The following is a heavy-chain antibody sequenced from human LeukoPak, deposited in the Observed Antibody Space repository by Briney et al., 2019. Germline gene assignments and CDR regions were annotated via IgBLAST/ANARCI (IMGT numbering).Heavy chain of an antibody. Sequence: PSETLSLTCTVSGGAISSYYWSWIRQPPGKGLEWIGSIYYSGSTYYNPSLKSRVTISVDTSKNQFSLKLSSVTAADTAVYYCARAQRITMIVEVQGWFDPWGQGTLVTVSS. CDR3: ARAQRITMIVEVQGWFDP. CDR2: IYYSGST. D-gene: IGHD3-22*01. J-gene: IGHJ5*02. CDR1: GGAISSYY. V-gene: IGHV4-59*12.